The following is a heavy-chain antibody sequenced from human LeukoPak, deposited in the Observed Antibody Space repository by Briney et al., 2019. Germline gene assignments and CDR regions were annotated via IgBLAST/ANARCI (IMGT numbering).Heavy chain of an antibody. CDR2: ISGSGGST. Sequence: SGGSLRLSCAASGFTFSSYAMSWVRQAPGKGLEWVSAISGSGGSTYYADSVKGRFTISRDNSKNTLYLQMNSLRAEDTAVYYCAKDQARAMAYYFDYWGQGTLVTVSS. CDR1: GFTFSSYA. V-gene: IGHV3-23*01. D-gene: IGHD5-18*01. CDR3: AKDQARAMAYYFDY. J-gene: IGHJ4*02.